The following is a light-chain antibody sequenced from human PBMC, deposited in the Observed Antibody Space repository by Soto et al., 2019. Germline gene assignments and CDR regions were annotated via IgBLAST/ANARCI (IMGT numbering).Light chain of an antibody. J-gene: IGLJ1*01. CDR2: DVS. CDR3: SSYIPNNSTYV. Sequence: QSALTQPASVSGSPGQSITISCTGTSSEVGGYNYVSWYQHHPGKAPKRMIHDVSNRPSGVSNRFSGSKSGNTASLTISGLQAEDEADYYCSSYIPNNSTYVFGTGTKLTVL. CDR1: SSEVGGYNY. V-gene: IGLV2-14*03.